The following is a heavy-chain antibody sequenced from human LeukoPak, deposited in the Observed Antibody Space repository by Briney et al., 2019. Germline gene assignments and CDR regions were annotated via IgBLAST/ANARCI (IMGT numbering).Heavy chain of an antibody. CDR1: GFTFSLYW. CDR3: AGGTGFIIKD. CDR2: IKQDGSEK. V-gene: IGHV3-7*01. D-gene: IGHD3-9*01. J-gene: IGHJ4*02. Sequence: GGSLRLSCAASGFTFSLYWLNWVRRAPGKGLEWVANIKQDGSEKNYVDSVKGRFTISRDSAKNLLYLQMNNLRVEDTAMYYCAGGTGFIIKDWGQGTPVTVSS.